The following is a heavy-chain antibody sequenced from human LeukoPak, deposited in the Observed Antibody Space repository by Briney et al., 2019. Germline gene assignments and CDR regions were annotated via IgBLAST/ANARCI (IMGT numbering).Heavy chain of an antibody. CDR1: GFTFSSYA. CDR2: MSDSGGST. CDR3: AKDRHEWSSWRLFDY. J-gene: IGHJ4*02. Sequence: GGSPRLSCAASGFTFSSYAMSWVRQAPGKGLEWVSTMSDSGGSTDYADSVKGRFTISRDNSKNTLYLQMNSLRAEDTAVYYCAKDRHEWSSWRLFDYWGQGTLVTVSS. D-gene: IGHD6-13*01. V-gene: IGHV3-23*01.